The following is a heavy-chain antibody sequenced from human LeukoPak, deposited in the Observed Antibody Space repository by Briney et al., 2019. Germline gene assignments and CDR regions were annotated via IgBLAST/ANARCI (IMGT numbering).Heavy chain of an antibody. J-gene: IGHJ6*03. CDR2: INHSGST. Sequence: SETLSLTCTVSGGSISSSSYYWSWIRQPPGKGLEWIGEINHSGSTNYNPSLKSRVTISVDTSKNQFSLKLSSVTAADTAVYYCARGYCSGGSCYWGSYYYYYYMDVWGKGTTVTISS. V-gene: IGHV4-39*01. D-gene: IGHD2-15*01. CDR1: GGSISSSSYY. CDR3: ARGYCSGGSCYWGSYYYYYYMDV.